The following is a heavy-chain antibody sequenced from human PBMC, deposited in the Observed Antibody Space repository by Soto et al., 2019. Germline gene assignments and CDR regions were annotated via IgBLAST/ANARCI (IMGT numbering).Heavy chain of an antibody. D-gene: IGHD3-3*01. CDR2: IIPIFGTA. Sequence: SVNVSCKSSGGTFSGYAISWVRQAPGQGLEWMGGIIPIFGTANYAQKFQGRVTITADESTSTAYMELSSLRSEDTAVYYCAVTTYYDFWSGYAADYWGQGTLVTVSS. V-gene: IGHV1-69*13. J-gene: IGHJ4*02. CDR3: AVTTYYDFWSGYAADY. CDR1: GGTFSGYA.